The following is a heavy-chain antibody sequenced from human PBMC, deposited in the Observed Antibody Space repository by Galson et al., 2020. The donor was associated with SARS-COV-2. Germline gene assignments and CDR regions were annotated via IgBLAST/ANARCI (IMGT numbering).Heavy chain of an antibody. CDR2: LGATGGTS. J-gene: IGHJ4*02. CDR3: RAYSSSRHSY. D-gene: IGHD6-6*01. V-gene: IGHV3-64D*09. CDR1: GFTYSDNA. Sequence: GSLRLSCSASGFTYSDNAMHWARQSPGQGLEYVSALGATGGTSFYTDSVKGRFTMSRDNSKNTFYLQMTGLRVEDTAFYYCRAYSSSRHSYWGQGTLVTVSS.